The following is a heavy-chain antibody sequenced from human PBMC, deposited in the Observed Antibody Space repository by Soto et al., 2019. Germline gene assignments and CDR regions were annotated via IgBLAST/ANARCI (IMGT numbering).Heavy chain of an antibody. CDR1: GFTFSSYW. Sequence: GSLRLSCAASGFTFSSYWMHWVRQAPGKGLVWVSRVNSDGSITNYADAVKGRFTISRDNAKNTLYLQMDGLRAEDTAVYYCARVGATTWYWGQGTLVTVSS. J-gene: IGHJ4*02. CDR3: ARVGATTWY. V-gene: IGHV3-74*01. CDR2: VNSDGSIT. D-gene: IGHD1-26*01.